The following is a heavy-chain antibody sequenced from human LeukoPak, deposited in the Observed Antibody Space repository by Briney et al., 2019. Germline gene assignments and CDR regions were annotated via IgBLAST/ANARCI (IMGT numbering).Heavy chain of an antibody. CDR3: ARRAGAYSHPYDY. J-gene: IGHJ4*02. V-gene: IGHV3-53*01. Sequence: GGSLRLSCTVSGFTVSTNSMSWVRQAPGKGLEWVSFIYSDNTHYSDSVKGRFTISRDNSKNTLYLRMNSLRAEDTAVYYCARRAGAYSHPYDYWGQGTLVTVSS. D-gene: IGHD4/OR15-4a*01. CDR1: GFTVSTNS. CDR2: IYSDNT.